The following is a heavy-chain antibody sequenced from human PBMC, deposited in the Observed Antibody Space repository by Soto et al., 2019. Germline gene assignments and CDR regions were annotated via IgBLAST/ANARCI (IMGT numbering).Heavy chain of an antibody. CDR1: GGSFSGYY. CDR3: ARGPLDIVVVVAAKPFDY. V-gene: IGHV4-34*01. CDR2: INHSGSA. J-gene: IGHJ4*02. Sequence: SETLSLTCAVYGGSFSGYYWSWIRQPPGKGLEWIGEINHSGSANYNPSLKSRVTISVDTSKNQFSLKLSSVTAADTAVYYCARGPLDIVVVVAAKPFDYWGQGTLVTVSS. D-gene: IGHD2-15*01.